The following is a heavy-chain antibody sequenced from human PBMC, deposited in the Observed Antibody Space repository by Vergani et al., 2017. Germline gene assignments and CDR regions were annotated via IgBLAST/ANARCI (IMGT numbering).Heavy chain of an antibody. CDR2: ISSSGSTI. CDR1: GFTFSSYE. V-gene: IGHV3-48*03. Sequence: EVQLVESGGGLVQPGGSLRLSCAASGFTFSSYEMNWVRQAPGKGLEWVSYISSSGSTIYYADSVKGRFTISRDNAKNSLYLQMNSLRAEDTAVYYCARDQYSSSWGFDYWGQGTLVTVSS. J-gene: IGHJ4*02. D-gene: IGHD6-13*01. CDR3: ARDQYSSSWGFDY.